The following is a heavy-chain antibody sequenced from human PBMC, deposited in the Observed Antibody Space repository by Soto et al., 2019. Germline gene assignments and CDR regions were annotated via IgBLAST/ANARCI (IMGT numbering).Heavy chain of an antibody. CDR3: ARATYCTGGNCLLDY. D-gene: IGHD2-15*01. J-gene: IGHJ4*02. CDR2: IYSGGST. V-gene: IGHV3-53*04. CDR1: EFTVTSNY. Sequence: EVQLVESGGGLVQPGWSLRLSCAASEFTVTSNYMSWVRQAPGKGLEWVSVIYSGGSTYYADFVKGRFTISRDNSKNTVYLQMNSLRAEDTAVYYCARATYCTGGNCLLDYWGQGTLVTVSS.